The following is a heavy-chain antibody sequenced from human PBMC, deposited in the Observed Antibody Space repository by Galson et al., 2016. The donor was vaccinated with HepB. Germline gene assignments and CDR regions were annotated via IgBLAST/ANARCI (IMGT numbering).Heavy chain of an antibody. Sequence: SVKVSCKASGYTFSDYYMHWVRQAPGQGLEWMGWINPKNGGTNYAQRFRDRVIMTRVTSIRTAYMELSRVTPDDTAVYFCAREESSYGLYHFFGMDVWGQGTTVTVSS. CDR2: INPKNGGT. CDR3: AREESSYGLYHFFGMDV. CDR1: GYTFSDYY. J-gene: IGHJ6*02. D-gene: IGHD3-16*01. V-gene: IGHV1-2*02.